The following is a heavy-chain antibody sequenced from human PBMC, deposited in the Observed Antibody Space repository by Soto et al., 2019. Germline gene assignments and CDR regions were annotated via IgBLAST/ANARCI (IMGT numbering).Heavy chain of an antibody. V-gene: IGHV4-34*01. D-gene: IGHD3-3*01. CDR2: INHSGST. J-gene: IGHJ4*02. Sequence: QVQLQQWGAGLLKPSETLSLTCAVYGGSFSGYYWSWIRQPPGKGLEWIGEINHSGSTNYNPSLKSRVTISVDTSKNQCSLKLSSVTAADTAVYYCARSSSTQRFLEWLLFDYWGQGTLVTVSS. CDR3: ARSSSTQRFLEWLLFDY. CDR1: GGSFSGYY.